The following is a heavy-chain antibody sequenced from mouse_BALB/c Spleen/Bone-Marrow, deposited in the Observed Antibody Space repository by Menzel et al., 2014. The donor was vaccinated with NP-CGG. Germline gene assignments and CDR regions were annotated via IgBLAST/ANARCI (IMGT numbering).Heavy chain of an antibody. V-gene: IGHV5-6-5*01. Sequence: DVQLVESGGGLVKPGGSLKLSCAASGFTFSTYVMSWVRQTPGKRLEWVASISTSGSTYYPDSVRGRFTISRDNARNILYLQMTSLRSEDTATYYCARWDNHYAMDYWGQGTSVSVSS. J-gene: IGHJ4*01. CDR1: GFTFSTYV. D-gene: IGHD4-1*01. CDR2: ISTSGST. CDR3: ARWDNHYAMDY.